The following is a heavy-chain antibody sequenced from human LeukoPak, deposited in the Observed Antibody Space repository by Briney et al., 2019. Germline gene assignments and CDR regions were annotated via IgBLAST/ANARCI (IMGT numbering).Heavy chain of an antibody. D-gene: IGHD2-2*01. J-gene: IGHJ5*02. CDR1: GGSFSGYY. V-gene: IGHV4-34*01. Sequence: SETLSLTCAVYGGSFSGYYWSWIRQPPGKGLEWIGEINHSGSTNYNPSLKSRVTISVDTSKNQFSLKLSSVTAADTAVYYCATLAGEEYQLLRNWFDPWGQGTLVTVSS. CDR2: INHSGST. CDR3: ATLAGEEYQLLRNWFDP.